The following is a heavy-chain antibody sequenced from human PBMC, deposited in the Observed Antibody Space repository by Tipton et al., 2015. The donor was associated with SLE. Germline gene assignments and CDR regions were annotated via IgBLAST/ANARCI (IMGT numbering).Heavy chain of an antibody. V-gene: IGHV4-34*01. CDR1: GGSFSGYY. CDR2: IYYSGRN. CDR3: ARGPGSSYYMDV. D-gene: IGHD6-6*01. J-gene: IGHJ6*03. Sequence: TLSLTCAVYGGSFSGYYWSWIRQPPGKGLEWIAYIYYSGRNYYNPSLKSRVTISVDMSKNQFSLKLSSVTAADTAVYYCARGPGSSYYMDVWGKGTTVTVSS.